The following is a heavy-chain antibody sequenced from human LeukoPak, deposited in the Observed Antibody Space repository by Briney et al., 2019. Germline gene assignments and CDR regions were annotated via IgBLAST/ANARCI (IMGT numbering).Heavy chain of an antibody. Sequence: QPGRSLRLSCAASGFTFSSYAMHWVRQAPGKGLEWVAVISYDGSNKYYADSVKGRFTISRDNSKNTLYLQMNSLRAEDTAVYYCAKAVDGTGWYLFDYWGQGALVTVSS. CDR2: ISYDGSNK. D-gene: IGHD6-19*01. J-gene: IGHJ4*02. CDR1: GFTFSSYA. V-gene: IGHV3-30-3*01. CDR3: AKAVDGTGWYLFDY.